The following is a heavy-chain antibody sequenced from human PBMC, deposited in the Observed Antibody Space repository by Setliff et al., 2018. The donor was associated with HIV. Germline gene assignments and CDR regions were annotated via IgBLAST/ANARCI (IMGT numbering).Heavy chain of an antibody. CDR2: INYRGNT. Sequence: SETLSLTCTVSGGSIITSRSYWGWIRQPPGKGLEWIGSINYRGNTYYNQSLKSRAAISVDTSKNPISLKLSSVTAADTAVYYCASLDGSESPYIYYYYMDVWGKGTAVTVSS. D-gene: IGHD3-10*01. CDR3: ASLDGSESPYIYYYYMDV. J-gene: IGHJ6*03. V-gene: IGHV4-39*01. CDR1: GGSIITSRSY.